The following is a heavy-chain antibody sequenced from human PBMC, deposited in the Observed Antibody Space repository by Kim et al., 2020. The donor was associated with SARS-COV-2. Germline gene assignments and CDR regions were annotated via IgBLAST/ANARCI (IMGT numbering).Heavy chain of an antibody. CDR2: ISGDGGST. V-gene: IGHV3-43*02. CDR1: GFTFDDYA. D-gene: IGHD6-6*01. Sequence: GGSLRLSCAASGFTFDDYAMHWVRQAPGKGLEWVSLISGDGGSTYYADSVKGRFTISRDNSKNSLYLQMNSLRTEDTALYYCAKGWRIAARLGSPRYDYWGQGTLVTVSS. CDR3: AKGWRIAARLGSPRYDY. J-gene: IGHJ4*02.